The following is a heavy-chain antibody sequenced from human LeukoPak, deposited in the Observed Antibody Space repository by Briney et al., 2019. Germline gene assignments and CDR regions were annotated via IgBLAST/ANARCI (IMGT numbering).Heavy chain of an antibody. CDR1: GFTFSNYW. Sequence: GGSLRLSCAASGFTFSNYWMHWVRQAPGKGLVRVSRINSDGSSIIYADSVKGRFTISRDNAKNTLYLQMNSLRVEDTAVYYCARADLGYCSGGSCYLYGMDVWGQGTTVTVSS. V-gene: IGHV3-74*01. D-gene: IGHD2-15*01. J-gene: IGHJ6*02. CDR2: INSDGSSI. CDR3: ARADLGYCSGGSCYLYGMDV.